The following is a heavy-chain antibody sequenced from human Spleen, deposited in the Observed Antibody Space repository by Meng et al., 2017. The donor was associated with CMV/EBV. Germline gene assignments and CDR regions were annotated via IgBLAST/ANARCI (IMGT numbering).Heavy chain of an antibody. CDR1: GYTFTSYW. Sequence: KGSGYTFTSYWIALVRQMPGKGLEWMGIIYPGDSDTRYSPSFQGQVTISVDKSISTAYLQWSSLRASDTAMYYCARVSSPRYNWFDPWGQGTLVTVSS. CDR2: IYPGDSDT. J-gene: IGHJ5*02. D-gene: IGHD2/OR15-2a*01. V-gene: IGHV5-51*01. CDR3: ARVSSPRYNWFDP.